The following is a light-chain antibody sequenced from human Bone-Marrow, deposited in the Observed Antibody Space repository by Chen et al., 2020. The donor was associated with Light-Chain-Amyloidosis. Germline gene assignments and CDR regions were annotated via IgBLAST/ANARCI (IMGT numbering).Light chain of an antibody. V-gene: IGLV6-57*01. CDR1: SGSNATNY. CDR2: EED. Sequence: NFMLTQPHAVSESPGKTLIISCTRSSGSNATNYVQWYQQRPGSSPTTVIYEEDQRPSGVPDRFSGSIDRSSNSASLTISGLKTEDEADYYCQSYQGSSQGVFGGGTKLTVL. CDR3: QSYQGSSQGV. J-gene: IGLJ3*02.